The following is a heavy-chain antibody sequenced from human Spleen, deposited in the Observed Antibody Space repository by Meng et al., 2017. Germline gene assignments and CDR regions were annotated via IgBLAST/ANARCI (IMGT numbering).Heavy chain of an antibody. D-gene: IGHD1-7*01. V-gene: IGHV1-2*06. CDR2: IIPSSGDA. Sequence: QVQLVQSGAEIKKPGASMKVSCKASGYTFSDHYLHWVRQAPGQGLEWMGRIIPSSGDANSAQKFLGRVTLTWDTSISTAYMELSSLRSDDTAIYYCARDGGNYDFDYWGQGTLVTVSS. CDR1: GYTFSDHY. J-gene: IGHJ4*02. CDR3: ARDGGNYDFDY.